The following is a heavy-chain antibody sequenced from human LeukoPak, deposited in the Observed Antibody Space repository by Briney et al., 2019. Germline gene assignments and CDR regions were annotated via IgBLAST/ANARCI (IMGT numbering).Heavy chain of an antibody. J-gene: IGHJ5*02. CDR3: AREREYCSGGSCRRWFDP. D-gene: IGHD2-15*01. V-gene: IGHV4-59*01. CDR1: GGSIRSYF. CDR2: VYYSGST. Sequence: SETLSLTCTVSGGSIRSYFWSWIRQPPGKGLEWIGYVYYSGSTNFNPSLKSRVTISVDTSKNHFSLKLSSVTAADTAVYYCAREREYCSGGSCRRWFDPWGQGTLVTVSS.